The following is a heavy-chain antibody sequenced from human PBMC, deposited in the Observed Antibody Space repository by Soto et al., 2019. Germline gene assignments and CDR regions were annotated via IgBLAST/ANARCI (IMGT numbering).Heavy chain of an antibody. CDR3: ARVPLYDRSGYDDAFDI. D-gene: IGHD3-22*01. CDR2: INSDGTSI. CDR1: VSTFSSYW. J-gene: IGHJ3*02. V-gene: IGHV3-74*01. Sequence: PVGSLRLSCASSVSTFSSYWMHCVRQFPGKWLVWVSRINSDGTSISYADSAKGRFTISRDNAKNTLYLQMNSLRAEDTAVYYCARVPLYDRSGYDDAFDIWGQGTMVTVSS.